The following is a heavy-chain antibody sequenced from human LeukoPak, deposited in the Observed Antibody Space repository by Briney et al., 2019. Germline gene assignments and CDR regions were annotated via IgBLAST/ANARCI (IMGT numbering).Heavy chain of an antibody. CDR2: IKEDGSEK. J-gene: IGHJ6*02. Sequence: GGSLRLSCAAYGFTFSNYYMNWVRQAPGKGLEWVANIKEDGSEKYYVDSVKGRFTISRDNANNSLYLQMNSLRAEDMAVYYCAREFTPLIQFWPRSLDDRYGMDVWGQGTTVTVSS. CDR1: GFTFSNYY. CDR3: AREFTPLIQFWPRSLDDRYGMDV. V-gene: IGHV3-7*01. D-gene: IGHD5-18*01.